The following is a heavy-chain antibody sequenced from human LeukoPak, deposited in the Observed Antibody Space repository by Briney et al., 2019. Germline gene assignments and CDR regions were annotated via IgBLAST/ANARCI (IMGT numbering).Heavy chain of an antibody. Sequence: PSETLPLTCTVSGGSISSYYWSWIRQPPGKGLEWIGYIYYSGSTNYNPSLKSRVTISVDTSKNQFSLKLSSVTAADTAVYYCARAAARPLYNWFDPWGQGTLVTVSS. J-gene: IGHJ5*02. CDR2: IYYSGST. D-gene: IGHD6-6*01. V-gene: IGHV4-59*01. CDR3: ARAAARPLYNWFDP. CDR1: GGSISSYY.